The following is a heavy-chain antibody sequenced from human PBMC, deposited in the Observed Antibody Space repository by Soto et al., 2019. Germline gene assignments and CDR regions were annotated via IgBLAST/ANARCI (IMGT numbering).Heavy chain of an antibody. V-gene: IGHV4-39*01. CDR3: ARHEPPLRIPAAIDY. J-gene: IGHJ4*02. CDR1: GGSISSSSYY. Sequence: QLQLQESGPGLVKPSETLSLTCTVSGGSISSSSYYWGWIRQPPGKGLEWIGSIYYSGSTYYNPSLKSRGTLXXDXSXXQFSLKLSSVTAADTAVYSCARHEPPLRIPAAIDYWGQGTLVTVSS. CDR2: IYYSGST. D-gene: IGHD2-2*01.